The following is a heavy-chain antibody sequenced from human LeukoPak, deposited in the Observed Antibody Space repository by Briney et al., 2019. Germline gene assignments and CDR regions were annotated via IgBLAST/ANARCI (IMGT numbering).Heavy chain of an antibody. V-gene: IGHV3-48*03. D-gene: IGHD3-10*01. J-gene: IGHJ4*02. CDR3: ASGSTYYYGSGSYR. CDR2: ISSSGSTI. Sequence: GGSLRLSCAASGFTFSSYEMNWVRQAPGKGLEWVSYISSSGSTIYYADSVKGRFTISRDNAKNSLYLQMNSLRAEDTAVYYCASGSTYYYGSGSYRWGQGTLVTVSS. CDR1: GFTFSSYE.